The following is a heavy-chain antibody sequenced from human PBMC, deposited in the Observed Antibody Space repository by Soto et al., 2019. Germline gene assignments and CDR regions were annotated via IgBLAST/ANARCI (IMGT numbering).Heavy chain of an antibody. J-gene: IGHJ6*02. CDR1: ADSVSSNSAA. V-gene: IGHV6-1*01. Sequence: SQTLSLTCALSADSVSSNSAAWNWIRQSPSRGLEGLGRTYYRSKWYNDYAVSVKSRITINQDTSKNQFSLQLNSVTPEDTAVYYCARGKVAVNQTPIAAAGSGYYYGMNVWGQGTTVTVSS. CDR2: TYYRSKWYN. CDR3: ARGKVAVNQTPIAAAGSGYYYGMNV. D-gene: IGHD6-13*01.